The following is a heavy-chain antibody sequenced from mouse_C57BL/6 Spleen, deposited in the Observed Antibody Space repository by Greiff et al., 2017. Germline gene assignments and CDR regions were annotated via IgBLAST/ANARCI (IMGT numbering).Heavy chain of an antibody. CDR3: ARELHAMDY. CDR1: GFTFSDYY. J-gene: IGHJ4*01. V-gene: IGHV5-16*01. Sequence: EVQLVESEGGLVQPGSSMKLSCTASGFTFSDYYMAWVRQVPEKGLEWVANINYDGSSTYYLDSLKSRFIISRDNAKNILYLQMSSLKSEDTATYYCARELHAMDYWGQGTSVTVSS. CDR2: INYDGSST.